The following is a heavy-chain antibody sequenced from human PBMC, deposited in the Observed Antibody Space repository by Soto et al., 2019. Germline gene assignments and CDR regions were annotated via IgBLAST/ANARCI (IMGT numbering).Heavy chain of an antibody. D-gene: IGHD1-26*01. CDR2: MNPNSGNT. V-gene: IGHV1-8*02. J-gene: IGHJ4*02. CDR1: GYTFTSYD. CDR3: AIVGARPPDY. Sequence: QVQLVQSGAEVKKPGASVKVSCKASGYTFTSYDITWVRQATGQGLEWMGWMNPNSGNTGYAQKFQGRATMTRNTAIYKAYMELSSLSSEDTAVYYCAIVGARPPDYWGQGTLVTVSS.